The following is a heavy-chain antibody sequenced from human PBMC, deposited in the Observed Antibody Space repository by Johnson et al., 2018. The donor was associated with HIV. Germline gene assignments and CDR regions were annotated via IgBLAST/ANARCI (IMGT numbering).Heavy chain of an antibody. D-gene: IGHD6-13*01. CDR1: GFTFSSSA. CDR3: ARALSWFDALDI. J-gene: IGHJ3*02. V-gene: IGHV3-30*04. CDR2: ISYDGSNK. Sequence: QMQLVESGGGVVQPGRSLRLSCAASGFTFSSSAMHWVHQAPGKGLEWVAVISYDGSNKYYADSVKGRLTISRDNSKNTLCLQMNSVRAEDTAVYYGARALSWFDALDIWGQGTMVTVSS.